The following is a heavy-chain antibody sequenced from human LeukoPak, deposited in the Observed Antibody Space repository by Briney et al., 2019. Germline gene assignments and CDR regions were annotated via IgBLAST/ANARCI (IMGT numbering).Heavy chain of an antibody. CDR3: AKPTVLLWFGESPLFDY. CDR1: GFTFSSYW. V-gene: IGHV3-21*04. D-gene: IGHD3-10*01. CDR2: ISSGSSAI. J-gene: IGHJ4*02. Sequence: GGSLRLSCAASGFTFSSYWMSWVRQAPGKGLEWVSIISSGSSAIFSADALKGRFTISRDNSKNTLYLQMNSLRAEDTAVYYCAKPTVLLWFGESPLFDYWGQGTLVTVSS.